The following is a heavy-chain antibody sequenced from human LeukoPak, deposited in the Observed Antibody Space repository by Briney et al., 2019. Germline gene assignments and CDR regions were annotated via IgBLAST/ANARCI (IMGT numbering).Heavy chain of an antibody. CDR3: ARDEAAAAPFDY. J-gene: IGHJ4*02. V-gene: IGHV3-33*01. CDR1: GFTFSSYG. Sequence: GGSLRLSCTASGFTFSSYGIHWVRHAPDKGLEWVAFIWYNANNKYVADSAKGRFTISRDNAKNTLYLQMNSLRAEDTAVYYCARDEAAAAPFDYWGQGTLVTVSS. CDR2: IWYNANNK. D-gene: IGHD6-25*01.